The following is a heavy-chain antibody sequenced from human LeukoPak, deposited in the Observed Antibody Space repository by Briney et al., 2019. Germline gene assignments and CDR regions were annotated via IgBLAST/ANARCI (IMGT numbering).Heavy chain of an antibody. J-gene: IGHJ5*02. CDR1: GFTFSNAW. Sequence: GGSLRLSCAASGFTFSNAWMSWVRQAPGKGLEWVGRIKSKTDGGTTDYAAPVKGRFTISRDDSKNTLYLQMNSLKTEDTAVYYCTPVNYDFWNGYSWGQGTLVTVSS. CDR2: IKSKTDGGTT. V-gene: IGHV3-15*01. CDR3: TPVNYDFWNGYS. D-gene: IGHD3-3*01.